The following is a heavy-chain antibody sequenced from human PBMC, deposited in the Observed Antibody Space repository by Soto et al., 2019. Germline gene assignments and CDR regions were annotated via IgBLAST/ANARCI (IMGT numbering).Heavy chain of an antibody. CDR3: AKPSLLWFGELVGYFDY. V-gene: IGHV3-30*18. D-gene: IGHD3-10*01. J-gene: IGHJ4*02. CDR1: GFTFSSYG. Sequence: QVQLVESGGGVVQPGRSLRLSCAASGFTFSSYGMHWVRQAPGKGLEWVAVISYDGSNKYYADSVKGRFTISRDNSKNTLYLPMNSLRAEDTAVYYCAKPSLLWFGELVGYFDYWGQGTLVTVSS. CDR2: ISYDGSNK.